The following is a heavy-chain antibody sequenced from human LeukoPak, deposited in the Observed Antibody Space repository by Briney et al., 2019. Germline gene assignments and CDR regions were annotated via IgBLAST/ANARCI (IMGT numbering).Heavy chain of an antibody. J-gene: IGHJ4*02. CDR2: ISAYDGNT. D-gene: IGHD3-10*01. CDR3: ARSKYYYGLGSYYQFDS. V-gene: IGHV1-18*01. Sequence: ASVKVSCKASGYNFPSYGINWVRQAPGQGLEWMGWISAYDGNTNYAQRPQGRVTLTTDTSTSTAYMELRSLRSDDTAVYYCARSKYYYGLGSYYQFDSWGQGTLVTVSS. CDR1: GYNFPSYG.